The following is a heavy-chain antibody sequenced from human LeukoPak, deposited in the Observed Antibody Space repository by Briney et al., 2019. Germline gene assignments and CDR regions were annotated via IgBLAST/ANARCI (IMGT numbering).Heavy chain of an antibody. D-gene: IGHD1/OR15-1a*01. CDR2: ISPDGNSE. CDR1: GFTFSTFG. CDR3: AKVNNYDDY. V-gene: IGHV3-30*18. J-gene: IGHJ4*02. Sequence: GGSLRLSCAASGFTFSTFGIHWVRQAPGKGLKWVAAISPDGNSEYYADSVKGRFTISRDNSKNMIYLQMNSLRGEDSAVYYCAKVNNYDDYWGQGTLVTVSS.